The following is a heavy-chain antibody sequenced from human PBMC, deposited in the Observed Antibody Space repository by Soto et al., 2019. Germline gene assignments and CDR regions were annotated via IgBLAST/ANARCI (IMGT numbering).Heavy chain of an antibody. D-gene: IGHD1-1*01. Sequence: ASVKVSCKASGYTFTSYYMHWVRQAPGQGLEWMGIINPSGGSTSYAQKFQGRVTMTRDTSTSTVYMELSSLRSEGTAVYYCARDLYNWNDVRYFDYWGQGTLVTVSS. CDR1: GYTFTSYY. CDR3: ARDLYNWNDVRYFDY. V-gene: IGHV1-46*01. CDR2: INPSGGST. J-gene: IGHJ4*02.